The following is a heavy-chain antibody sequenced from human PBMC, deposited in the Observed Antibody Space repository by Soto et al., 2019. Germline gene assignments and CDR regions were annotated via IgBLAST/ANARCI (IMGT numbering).Heavy chain of an antibody. V-gene: IGHV4-59*08. J-gene: IGHJ6*02. D-gene: IGHD3-10*01. CDR2: MHYGGNS. CDR1: GGSISSYY. CDR3: ARQGFGAIHGLVDV. Sequence: QVQLQESGPGLVKPSETLSLTCTVSGGSISSYYCSWFRQPPGKGLEWIGHMHYGGNSGYNPSLRRRVTMTVDTSKDQFSRKVSSVTAADTALYCGARQGFGAIHGLVDVWAQGTTVTVSS.